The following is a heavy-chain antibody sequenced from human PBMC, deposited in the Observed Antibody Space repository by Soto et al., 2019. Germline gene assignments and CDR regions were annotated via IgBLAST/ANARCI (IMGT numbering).Heavy chain of an antibody. CDR3: ARDRYSNTYFDY. V-gene: IGHV6-1*01. CDR2: TYYRSKWYN. CDR1: GDSVSSNSAA. D-gene: IGHD4-4*01. J-gene: IGHJ4*02. Sequence: SQTLSLTCAISGDSVSSNSAAWNWIRQSPSRGLEWLGRTYYRSKWYNDYAVSVRGRIIINPDTSKNQFSLQLNSVTPEDTAVYYCARDRYSNTYFDYWGQGTLVTVSS.